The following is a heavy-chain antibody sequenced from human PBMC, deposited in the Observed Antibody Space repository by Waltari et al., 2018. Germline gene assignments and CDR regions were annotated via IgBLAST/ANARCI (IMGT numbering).Heavy chain of an antibody. Sequence: EVQLVESGGGLVKPGGSLRLSCEASGFTFRGYSMNWVRQAPGEWLELVSSISGDKRIIYYANSVNGRFTIPHDDGQNSLYLQMNSRRVGDTAVYYCARDRRGYFGYRGPGTLVSVSS. CDR2: ISGDKRII. CDR1: GFTFRGYS. CDR3: ARDRRGYFGY. J-gene: IGHJ4*02. V-gene: IGHV3-21*01. D-gene: IGHD3-16*01.